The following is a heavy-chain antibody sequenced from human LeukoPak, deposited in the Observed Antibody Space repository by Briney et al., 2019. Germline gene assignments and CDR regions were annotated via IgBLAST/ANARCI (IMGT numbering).Heavy chain of an antibody. J-gene: IGHJ6*02. V-gene: IGHV1-69*05. CDR2: IIPIFGTA. CDR1: GGTFSSYA. D-gene: IGHD3-10*01. Sequence: SVKVSCKASGGTFSSYAISWVRQAPGQGLEWMGGIIPIFGTANYAQKLQGRVTMTTDTSTSTAYMELRSLRSDDTAAYYCARDLGGLLWFGELFEADYYYYGMDVWGQGTTVTVSS. CDR3: ARDLGGLLWFGELFEADYYYYGMDV.